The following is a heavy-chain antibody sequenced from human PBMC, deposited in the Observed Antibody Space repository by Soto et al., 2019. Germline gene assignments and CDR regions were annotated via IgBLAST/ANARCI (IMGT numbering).Heavy chain of an antibody. D-gene: IGHD6-6*01. J-gene: IGHJ4*02. V-gene: IGHV3-30*04. CDR2: ISYDGSNK. CDR1: GFTFSSYA. Sequence: GGSLRLSCAASGFTFSSYAMHWVHQAPGKGLEWVAVISYDGSNKYYADSVKGRFTISRDNSKNTLYLQMNSLRAEDTAVYYCARGGSSIAARPDYWGQGSLVTVSS. CDR3: ARGGSSIAARPDY.